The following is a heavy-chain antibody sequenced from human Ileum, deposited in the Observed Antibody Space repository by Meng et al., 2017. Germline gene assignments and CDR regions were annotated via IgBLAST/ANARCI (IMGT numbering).Heavy chain of an antibody. CDR3: TADGGVPAASPY. J-gene: IGHJ4*02. Sequence: EVRLVESGGGLVQPGESLSLSCAASGFTFSRSWMHWVRQVPGKGLLWVAHINDDGSTTTYAGSVMGRFTISRDNARNTVDLQMSSLRAEDTAIYYCTADGGVPAASPYWGQGILVTVSS. CDR2: INDDGSTT. D-gene: IGHD2-2*01. V-gene: IGHV3-74*03. CDR1: GFTFSRSW.